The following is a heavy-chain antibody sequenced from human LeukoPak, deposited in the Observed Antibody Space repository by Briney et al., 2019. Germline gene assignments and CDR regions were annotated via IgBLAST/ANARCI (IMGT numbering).Heavy chain of an antibody. CDR2: IIPIFGTA. Sequence: SVKVSCKASGGTFSSYAISWVRQAPGQGLEWMGGIIPIFGTANYAQKFQGRVTITTDESTTTAYMELSSLRSEDTAVYYCARARSYYCSSTSCYIPLYFQHWGQGTLVTVSS. CDR1: GGTFSSYA. J-gene: IGHJ1*01. V-gene: IGHV1-69*05. CDR3: ARARSYYCSSTSCYIPLYFQH. D-gene: IGHD2-2*02.